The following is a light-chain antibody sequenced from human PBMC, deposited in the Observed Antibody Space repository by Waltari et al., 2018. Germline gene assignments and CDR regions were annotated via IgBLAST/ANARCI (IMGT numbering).Light chain of an antibody. Sequence: DIVMTPSPESLAVSLGERATINCKSSQSVLHSSNDRNYLVWYQQKTGQPPKVLIYWASTREFGVPDRFSGSGSGTDFTLTISNLQPEDVAIYYCQQYYSPPLTFGGGTKVEIK. CDR3: QQYYSPPLT. CDR1: QSVLHSSNDRNY. V-gene: IGKV4-1*01. J-gene: IGKJ4*01. CDR2: WAS.